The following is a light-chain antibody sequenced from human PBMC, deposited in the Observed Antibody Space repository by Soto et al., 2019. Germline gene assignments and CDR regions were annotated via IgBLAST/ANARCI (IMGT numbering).Light chain of an antibody. V-gene: IGKV3-20*01. CDR1: QSVTSSY. Sequence: EIVLTQSPGTLSLSPGERATLSCRASQSVTSSYLAWYQQKPGQAPRLLIYGASSRATGIPDRFSGSGSGTDFTITISILEPEDFAVYYRQQYGSSPLTFGGGTKVEIK. J-gene: IGKJ4*01. CDR3: QQYGSSPLT. CDR2: GAS.